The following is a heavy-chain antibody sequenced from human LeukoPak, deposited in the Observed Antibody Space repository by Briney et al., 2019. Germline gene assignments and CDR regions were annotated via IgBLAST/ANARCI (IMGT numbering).Heavy chain of an antibody. CDR2: ISSSGSTI. CDR3: ARSIVVVTAIH. J-gene: IGHJ4*02. D-gene: IGHD2-21*02. Sequence: GSLRLSCAASGFTFSDYYMSWIRQAPGKGLEWVSYISSSGSTIYSADSVKGRFTISRDNAKNSLYLQMNSLRAEDTAVYYCARSIVVVTAIHWGQGTLVTVSS. CDR1: GFTFSDYY. V-gene: IGHV3-11*01.